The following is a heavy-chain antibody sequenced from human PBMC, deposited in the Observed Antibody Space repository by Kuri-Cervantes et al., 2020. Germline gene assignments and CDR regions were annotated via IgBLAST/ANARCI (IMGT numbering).Heavy chain of an antibody. CDR2: ISGSGGST. CDR3: ARDEGSGSYYKVLLY. CDR1: GFTFSSYA. J-gene: IGHJ4*02. D-gene: IGHD3-10*01. V-gene: IGHV3-23*01. Sequence: GGSLRLSCAASGFTFSSYAMSWVRQAPGKGLEWVSAISGSGGSTYYADSVKGRFTISRDNSKNTLYLQMNSLRAEDTAVYSCARDEGSGSYYKVLLYWGQGTLVTVSS.